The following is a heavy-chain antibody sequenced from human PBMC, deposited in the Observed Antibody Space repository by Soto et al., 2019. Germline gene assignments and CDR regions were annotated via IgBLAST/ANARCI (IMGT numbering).Heavy chain of an antibody. CDR3: AREGIRPYYFYGMDV. CDR2: IIPMFGTS. Sequence: QVQLVQSGAEVKKPGSSVKVSCKASGGTFGTYGISWVRQAPGQGLEWMGGIIPMFGTSNYAQKFQGRVSIIADESTSTAYMELSSLSSDDTAVYYCAREGIRPYYFYGMDVWGQGTTVTVSS. J-gene: IGHJ6*02. V-gene: IGHV1-69*12. CDR1: GGTFGTYG. D-gene: IGHD2-15*01.